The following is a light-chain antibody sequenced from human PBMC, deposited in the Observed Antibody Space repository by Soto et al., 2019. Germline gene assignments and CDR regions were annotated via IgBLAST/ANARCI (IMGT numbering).Light chain of an antibody. CDR3: SAWDNSLNDYV. CDR2: TAG. J-gene: IGLJ1*01. Sequence: QSVLTQPLSVSASPGQLVTISCSGGSSNIGSNTVAWYQHLPGTAPPRLIFTAGQRPSGVPGRFSGSKSGNTASLAISGLQAEDEGDYYCSAWDNSLNDYVFGPGTKLTVL. CDR1: SSNIGSNT. V-gene: IGLV1-44*01.